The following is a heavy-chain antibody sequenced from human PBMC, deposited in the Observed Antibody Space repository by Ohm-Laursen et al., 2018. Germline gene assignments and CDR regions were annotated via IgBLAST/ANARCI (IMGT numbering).Heavy chain of an antibody. D-gene: IGHD3-9*01. CDR2: ISGSGDTT. J-gene: IGHJ4*02. CDR1: GFTFSSHG. V-gene: IGHV3-23*01. CDR3: ARDIDWVAFDY. Sequence: GSLRLSCAASGFTFSSHGINWVRQAPGKGLEWVSGISGSGDTTYYADSVKGRFTISRDNSRNTLDLQMNSPRVEDTALYYCARDIDWVAFDYWGQGTLVTVSS.